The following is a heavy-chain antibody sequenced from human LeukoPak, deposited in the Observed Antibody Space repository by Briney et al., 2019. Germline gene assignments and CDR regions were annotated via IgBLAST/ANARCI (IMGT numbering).Heavy chain of an antibody. CDR1: GYTFTSYG. Sequence: ASVKVSCKASGYTFTSYGISWLRQAPGQGLEWMGWISAYNGNTNYAQKLQGRVTMTTGTSTSTAYMELRSLRSDDTAVYYCARDYCSGGSCYSGLDYWGQGTLVTVSS. J-gene: IGHJ4*02. V-gene: IGHV1-18*01. D-gene: IGHD2-15*01. CDR2: ISAYNGNT. CDR3: ARDYCSGGSCYSGLDY.